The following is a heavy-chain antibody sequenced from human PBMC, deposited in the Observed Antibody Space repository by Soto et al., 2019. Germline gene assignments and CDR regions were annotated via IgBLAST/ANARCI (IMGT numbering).Heavy chain of an antibody. CDR2: IIPILGIA. CDR1: GGTFSSYT. V-gene: IGHV1-69*02. Sequence: QVQLVQSGAEVKKPGSSVKVSCKASGGTFSSYTISWVRQAPGQGLEWMGRIIPILGIANYAQKFQGRVTLPGDKPPSTAYRGLRSGSREDTAVYYCARSDNKEGPAFSDDYGGRGTLVTVSS. CDR3: ARSDNKEGPAFSDDY. D-gene: IGHD2-15*01. J-gene: IGHJ4*02.